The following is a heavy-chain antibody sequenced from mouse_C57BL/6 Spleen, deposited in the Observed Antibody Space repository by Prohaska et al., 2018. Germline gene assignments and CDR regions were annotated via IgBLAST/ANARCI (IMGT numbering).Heavy chain of an antibody. Sequence: ITWVKQRPGQGLEWIGDIYPGSGSTNYNEKFKSKATLTVDTSSSTAYMQLSSLTSEDSAVYYCARGYYGDYWGQGTTLTVSS. J-gene: IGHJ2*01. D-gene: IGHD1-2*01. V-gene: IGHV1-55*01. CDR2: IYPGSGST. CDR3: ARGYYGDY.